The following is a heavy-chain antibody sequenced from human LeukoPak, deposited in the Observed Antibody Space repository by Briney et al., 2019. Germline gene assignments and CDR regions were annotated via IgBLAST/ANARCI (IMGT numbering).Heavy chain of an antibody. V-gene: IGHV4-59*01. D-gene: IGHD6-6*01. CDR3: AREGIAAPQGWFDP. CDR1: GGSISSYY. Sequence: SETLSLTCTVSGGSISSYYWSWIRQPPGKGLEWIGYIYYSGSTNYNPSLKSRVTISVDTSKNQFSLKLSSVTAADTAVCYCAREGIAAPQGWFDPWGQGTLVTVSS. J-gene: IGHJ5*02. CDR2: IYYSGST.